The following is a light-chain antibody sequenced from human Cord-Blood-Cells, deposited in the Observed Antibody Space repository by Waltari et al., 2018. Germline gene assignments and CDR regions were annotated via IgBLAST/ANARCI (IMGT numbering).Light chain of an antibody. J-gene: IGKJ1*01. Sequence: DIQMTQSPSPLSSSVAASVTITCRASHSISSYLNWYQLKPGKAPKLLIYAASSLQSGVPSRFSGSGSGTDFTLAISSLQPKDFATYYCQQSYSTPTWTFGQGTKVEIK. CDR2: AAS. CDR3: QQSYSTPTWT. CDR1: HSISSY. V-gene: IGKV1-39*01.